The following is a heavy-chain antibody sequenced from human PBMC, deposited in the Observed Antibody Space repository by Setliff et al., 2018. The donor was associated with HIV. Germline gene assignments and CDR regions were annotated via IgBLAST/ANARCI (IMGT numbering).Heavy chain of an antibody. Sequence: GESLRLSCAASGFTFSRYEMNWVRQAPGKGLEWVSYISSSGGTIYYADSVKGRFTISRDNAKNSLYLQMNSLRAEDTAVYYCARDSSSWYEFYFDCWGQGTLVTVSA. CDR1: GFTFSRYE. CDR3: ARDSSSWYEFYFDC. CDR2: ISSSGGTI. J-gene: IGHJ4*02. D-gene: IGHD6-13*01. V-gene: IGHV3-48*03.